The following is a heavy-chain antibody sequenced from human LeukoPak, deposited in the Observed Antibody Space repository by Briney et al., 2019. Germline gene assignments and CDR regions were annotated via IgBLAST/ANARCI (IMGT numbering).Heavy chain of an antibody. CDR3: ARASRFLDEGFCNWFDP. Sequence: ASVKVSCKASGYTFTSYGISWVRQAPGQGLEWMGWIRAYNGNTNYAQKLQGRVTMTTDTSTSTAYMELRSLRSDDTAVYYCARASRFLDEGFCNWFDPWGQGTLVTVSS. J-gene: IGHJ5*02. D-gene: IGHD3-3*01. CDR1: GYTFTSYG. CDR2: IRAYNGNT. V-gene: IGHV1-18*01.